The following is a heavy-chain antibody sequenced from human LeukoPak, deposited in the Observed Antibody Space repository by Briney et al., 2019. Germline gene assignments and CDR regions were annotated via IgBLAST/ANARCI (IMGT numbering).Heavy chain of an antibody. V-gene: IGHV3-21*01. Sequence: GGSLRLSCAASGFAFSSYSMNWVRQAPGKGLEWVSSISSSSSYIYYADSVKGRFTISRDNAQNSLYLQMNSLSAEDTGVYYCARDSSAAAPFDYWGQGTLVTVSS. CDR2: ISSSSSYI. CDR1: GFAFSSYS. D-gene: IGHD2-2*01. CDR3: ARDSSAAAPFDY. J-gene: IGHJ4*02.